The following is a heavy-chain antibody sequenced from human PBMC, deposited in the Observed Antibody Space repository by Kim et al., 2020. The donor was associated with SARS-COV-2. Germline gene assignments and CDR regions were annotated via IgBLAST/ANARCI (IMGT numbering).Heavy chain of an antibody. CDR1: GGSFSGYY. V-gene: IGHV4-34*01. D-gene: IGHD5-12*01. Sequence: SETLSLTCAVYGGSFSGYYWSWIRQPPGKGLEWIGEINHSGSTNYNPSLKSRVTISVDTSKNQFSLKLSSVTAADTAVYYCARAPGDSGPGYWGQGTLVTVSS. CDR3: ARAPGDSGPGY. J-gene: IGHJ4*02. CDR2: INHSGST.